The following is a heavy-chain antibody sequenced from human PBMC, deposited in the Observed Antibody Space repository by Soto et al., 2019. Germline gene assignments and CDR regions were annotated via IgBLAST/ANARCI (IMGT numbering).Heavy chain of an antibody. CDR2: INPGNSYI. V-gene: IGHV5-10-1*03. D-gene: IGHD2-2*01. J-gene: IGHJ6*02. CDR3: GRTGPAPGQGLGCYYGMDV. Sequence: EVQLVQTGAEVKKPGESLTISCKTSGYSFSTYWISWVRQRPGKGLEWMGRINPGNSYINYSPSFEGHVTMSVDKSTNTVYLQWSSLEASDSAMYYCGRTGPAPGQGLGCYYGMDVWGQGTTVTVSS. CDR1: GYSFSTYW.